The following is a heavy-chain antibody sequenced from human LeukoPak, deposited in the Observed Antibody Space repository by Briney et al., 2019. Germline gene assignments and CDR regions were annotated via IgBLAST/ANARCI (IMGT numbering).Heavy chain of an antibody. V-gene: IGHV3-23*01. D-gene: IGHD6-6*01. CDR2: ISGSGGST. J-gene: IGHJ4*02. CDR3: AKSSGSSSSLGVDY. CDR1: GFTFSSYA. Sequence: PGGSLRLSCAASGFTFSSYAMSWVRQAPGKGLEWVSAISGSGGSTYYADSVKGRFTISRDNSKNTLYLQMNSLRAEDTAVYYCAKSSGSSSSLGVDYWGQGTLVTVSS.